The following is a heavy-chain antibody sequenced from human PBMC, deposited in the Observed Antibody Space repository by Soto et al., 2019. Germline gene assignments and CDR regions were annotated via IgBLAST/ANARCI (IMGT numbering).Heavy chain of an antibody. CDR3: ARDSGTYSSSWRPTFYYYGLDV. CDR2: INPSDGST. CDR1: GYTFTKYY. Sequence: ASVKVSCKASGYTFTKYYLHWVRQAPGQGLEWMGIINPSDGSTSYAQKFQGRVTMTRDTSTSTVYMELNSLRSEDTAVYYCARDSGTYSSSWRPTFYYYGLDVWGQGTTVTVSS. D-gene: IGHD6-13*01. J-gene: IGHJ6*02. V-gene: IGHV1-46*01.